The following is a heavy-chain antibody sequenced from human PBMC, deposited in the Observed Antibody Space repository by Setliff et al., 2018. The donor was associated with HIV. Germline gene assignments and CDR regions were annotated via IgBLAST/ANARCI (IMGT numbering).Heavy chain of an antibody. CDR3: ARDPYCPNTCYEDFTFDS. CDR1: GYSISSGYY. Sequence: SETLSLTCDVSGYSISSGYYWGWIRQPPGKGLEWIGSIYHSGTIFYKPSLKSRLAISVDTSKNQFSLQVTSVTAADTAVYYCARDPYCPNTCYEDFTFDSWGQGTLVTVSS. CDR2: IYHSGTI. J-gene: IGHJ4*02. V-gene: IGHV4-38-2*02. D-gene: IGHD2-8*01.